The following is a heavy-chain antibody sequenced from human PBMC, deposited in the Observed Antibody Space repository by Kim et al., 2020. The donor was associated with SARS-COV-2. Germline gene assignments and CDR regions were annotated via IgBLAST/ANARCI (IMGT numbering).Heavy chain of an antibody. CDR2: VYYHGDA. D-gene: IGHD2-21*01. V-gene: IGHV4-39*07. CDR1: GGNVDNSRDS. J-gene: IGHJ6*02. Sequence: SETLSLTCSVSGGNVDNSRDSWVWIRQAPGKGPEWIGTVYYHGDAYYSPSLRSRVTMFVDGSKNQFSLKMTSVTAADTSVYYCARDNSGVAVVSGSREYVGMDVWGQGTAVIVS. CDR3: ARDNSGVAVVSGSREYVGMDV.